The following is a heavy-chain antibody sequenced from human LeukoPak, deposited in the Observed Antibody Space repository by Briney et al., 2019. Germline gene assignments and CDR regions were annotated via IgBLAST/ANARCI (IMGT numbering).Heavy chain of an antibody. J-gene: IGHJ5*02. D-gene: IGHD2-2*01. CDR3: AGGGTAARRKNWFDP. CDR1: GGSFSGYY. Sequence: SETLSLTCAVYGGSFSGYYWSWIRQPPGKGLEWIGEINHSGSTNYNPSLKSRVTISVDTSKNQFSLKLSSVTAADTAVYYCAGGGTAARRKNWFDPWGQGTLVTVSS. CDR2: INHSGST. V-gene: IGHV4-34*01.